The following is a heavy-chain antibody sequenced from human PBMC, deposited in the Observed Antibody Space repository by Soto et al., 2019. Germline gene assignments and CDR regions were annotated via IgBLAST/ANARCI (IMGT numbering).Heavy chain of an antibody. CDR2: LSAYNGNT. Sequence: VASVKVSCKASGYTFTSYGISWVRPAPGQGLEWMGWLSAYNGNTNYAQKLQGRVTMTTDTYTSTAYMQLRSLRSDDTAVYYCARGGLRDSSGYYRPYYYYGMDVWGQGTTVTVSS. CDR1: GYTFTSYG. CDR3: ARGGLRDSSGYYRPYYYYGMDV. V-gene: IGHV1-18*04. J-gene: IGHJ6*02. D-gene: IGHD3-22*01.